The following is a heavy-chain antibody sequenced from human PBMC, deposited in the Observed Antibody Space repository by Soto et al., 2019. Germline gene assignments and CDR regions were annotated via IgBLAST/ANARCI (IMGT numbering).Heavy chain of an antibody. Sequence: QGQLQQWGAGLLKPSETLSLTCAVNCGSFSGYYWSWIRQPPGKGLVWVGEINQSGGTNYNPSLKSRVTMTEDKSKNQFALKLSCVTAADTAVYYCARGDICMILGITGKRTWFVPRGPGNLVTVSA. D-gene: IGHD2-15*01. J-gene: IGHJ5*02. V-gene: IGHV4-34*01. CDR3: ARGDICMILGITGKRTWFVP. CDR2: INQSGGT. CDR1: CGSFSGYY.